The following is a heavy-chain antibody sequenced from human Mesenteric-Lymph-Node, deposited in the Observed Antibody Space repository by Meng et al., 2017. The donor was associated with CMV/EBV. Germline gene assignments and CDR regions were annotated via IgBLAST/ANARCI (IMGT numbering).Heavy chain of an antibody. V-gene: IGHV4-39*07. CDR2: IYYSGRT. D-gene: IGHD3-22*01. J-gene: IGHJ4*02. CDR1: GGSISSSSYY. CDR3: ARDGDYYDSSGYNPFDY. Sequence: QLQLQESVPGLVKPSETMSLTCTVSGGSISSSSYYWGWIRQPPGKGLEWIGSIYYSGRTYYNPSLKSRVTISVDTSKNQFSLKLSSVTAADTAVYYCARDGDYYDSSGYNPFDYWGQGTLVTVSS.